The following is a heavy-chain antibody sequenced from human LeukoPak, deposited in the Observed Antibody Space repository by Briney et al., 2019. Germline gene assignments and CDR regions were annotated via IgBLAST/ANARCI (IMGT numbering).Heavy chain of an antibody. CDR2: IIPIFSTP. V-gene: IGHV1-69*15. CDR1: GGTFSTYA. CDR3: ARGPETTWNYDTSGYPYYFDY. Sequence: SVKVSCKASGGTFSTYAINWVRQAPGQGLEWMGRIIPIFSTPNYAQNFQGRVTITADESTSTAYMELSSLRSEDTAVYYCARGPETTWNYDTSGYPYYFDYWGQGTLVTVSS. J-gene: IGHJ4*02. D-gene: IGHD3-22*01.